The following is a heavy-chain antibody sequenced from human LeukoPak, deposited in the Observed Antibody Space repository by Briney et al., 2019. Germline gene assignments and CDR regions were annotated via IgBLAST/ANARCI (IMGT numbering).Heavy chain of an antibody. V-gene: IGHV4-4*02. CDR2: IYHSGST. CDR3: ARDRRQLELRGDFDY. D-gene: IGHD1-26*01. Sequence: PSGTLSLTCAVSGGSISSSNWWSWVRQPPGKGLEWIGEIYHSGSTNYNPSLKSRVTISVDKSKNQFSLKLSSVTAADTAVYYCARDRRQLELRGDFDYWGQGTLVTVSS. CDR1: GGSISSSNW. J-gene: IGHJ4*02.